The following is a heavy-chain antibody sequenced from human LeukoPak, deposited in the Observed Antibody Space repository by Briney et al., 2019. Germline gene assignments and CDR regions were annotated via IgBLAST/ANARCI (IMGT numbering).Heavy chain of an antibody. CDR3: ARLSRGAGAAKTFDY. Sequence: SETLSLTCIISSGSLSPYHWSWFRQPPGKGLEWLGHIFYTGKANYNPSLKSQVTMSVDTSKDQFSLRVTSVTAADTGMYYCARLSRGAGAAKTFDYWGQEILVTVSS. CDR1: SGSLSPYH. V-gene: IGHV4-59*08. J-gene: IGHJ4*02. D-gene: IGHD6-13*01. CDR2: IFYTGKA.